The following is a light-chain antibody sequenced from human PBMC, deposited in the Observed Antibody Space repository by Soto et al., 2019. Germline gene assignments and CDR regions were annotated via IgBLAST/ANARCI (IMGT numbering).Light chain of an antibody. J-gene: IGKJ1*01. Sequence: ELVLTQSPGTLSLSPGARATLSCRASQRVISRYLAWYQKKPGQPPRLLIYGASTRATGIPDRFGGSGSETDFTLTISSLDPDDFDVYHCQYYGDSHRKFGQGTKADI. CDR2: GAS. CDR3: QYYGDSHRK. V-gene: IGKV3-20*01. CDR1: QRVISRY.